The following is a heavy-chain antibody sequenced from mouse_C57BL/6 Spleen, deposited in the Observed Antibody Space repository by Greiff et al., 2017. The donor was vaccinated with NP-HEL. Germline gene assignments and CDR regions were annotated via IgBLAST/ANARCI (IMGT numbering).Heavy chain of an antibody. Sequence: VQLQQSGAELVRPGTSVKVSCKASGYAFTNYLIEWVKQRPGQGLEWIGVINPGSGGTNYNEKFKGKATLTADKSSSTAYMQLSSLTSEDSAVYFCARSPTGSYWYFDVWGTGTTVTVSS. V-gene: IGHV1-54*01. J-gene: IGHJ1*03. CDR3: ARSPTGSYWYFDV. CDR2: INPGSGGT. CDR1: GYAFTNYL. D-gene: IGHD4-1*02.